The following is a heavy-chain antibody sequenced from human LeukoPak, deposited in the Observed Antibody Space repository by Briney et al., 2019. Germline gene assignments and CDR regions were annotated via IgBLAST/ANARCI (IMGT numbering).Heavy chain of an antibody. D-gene: IGHD3-10*01. CDR1: GYTFTSYD. CDR2: MNPNNGNT. J-gene: IGHJ6*03. V-gene: IGHV1-8*01. Sequence: ASVKVSCKASGYTFTSYDINWVRQATGQGLEWMGWMNPNNGNTGYAQKFQGRVTMTRNTSISTAYMELSSLRSEDTAVYYCARGQVVRGVMITYYYYYMDVWGKGTTVTISS. CDR3: ARGQVVRGVMITYYYYYMDV.